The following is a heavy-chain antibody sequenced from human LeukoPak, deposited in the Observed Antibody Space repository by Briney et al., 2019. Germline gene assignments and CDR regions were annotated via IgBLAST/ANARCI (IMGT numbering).Heavy chain of an antibody. CDR2: INPNSGGT. D-gene: IGHD3-9*01. V-gene: IGHV1-2*02. CDR1: GYTFTGSY. J-gene: IGHJ4*02. CDR3: ARLRRYYDILTGYSHNYFDY. Sequence: ASVKVSCKASGYTFTGSYVHWVRQAPGQGLEWMGWINPNSGGTNYAQKFQGRVTMTRDTSISTAYMELSRLRSDDTAVYYCARLRRYYDILTGYSHNYFDYWGQGTLVTVSS.